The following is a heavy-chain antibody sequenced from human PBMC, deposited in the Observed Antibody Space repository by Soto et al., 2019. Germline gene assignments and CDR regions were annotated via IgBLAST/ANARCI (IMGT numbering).Heavy chain of an antibody. CDR3: ARGLQRSIYPQDV. V-gene: IGHV4-39*01. J-gene: IGHJ6*04. Sequence: QLQLQESGPGLVKPSETLSLTCTVSGGSISSSSYYWGWIRQPPGKGLEWIGSIYYSGSTYYNPSLKSRVTISVDTSKNQFSLKLSSVTAADTAVYYCARGLQRSIYPQDVWGKGTTVTVSS. CDR2: IYYSGST. D-gene: IGHD3-16*02. CDR1: GGSISSSSYY.